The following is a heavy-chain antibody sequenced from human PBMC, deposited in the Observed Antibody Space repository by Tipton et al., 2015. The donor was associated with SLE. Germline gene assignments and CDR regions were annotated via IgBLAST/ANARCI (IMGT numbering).Heavy chain of an antibody. CDR3: AKDMGWLQFDY. J-gene: IGHJ4*02. CDR2: IRYDGSDK. D-gene: IGHD5-12*01. V-gene: IGHV3-30*02. CDR1: GFTFSAYG. Sequence: SLRLSCAASGFTFSAYGIHWVRQAPGKGLEWVAFIRYDGSDKYHADSVKGRFTISRDNAKNSLYLQMNSLRVEDTAVYYCAKDMGWLQFDYWGQGTLVTVSS.